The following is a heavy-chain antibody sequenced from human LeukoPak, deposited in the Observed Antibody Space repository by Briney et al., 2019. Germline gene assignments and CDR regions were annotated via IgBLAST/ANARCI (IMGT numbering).Heavy chain of an antibody. V-gene: IGHV5-51*01. Sequence: GESLKISCKGSGYSFTSYWIGWVRQMPGKGLEWMGIIYPGDSDTRYSPPFQGQVTISADKSISTAYLQWSSLKASDTAMYYCARGSMTTVTTYMNYWGQGTLAIVSS. J-gene: IGHJ4*02. D-gene: IGHD4-11*01. CDR3: ARGSMTTVTTYMNY. CDR1: GYSFTSYW. CDR2: IYPGDSDT.